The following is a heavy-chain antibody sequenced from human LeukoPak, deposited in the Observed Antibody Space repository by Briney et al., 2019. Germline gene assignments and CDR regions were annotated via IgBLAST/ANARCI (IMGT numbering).Heavy chain of an antibody. V-gene: IGHV3-30-3*01. J-gene: IGHJ3*02. D-gene: IGHD6-13*01. CDR3: ARDSSSWPTASHAFDI. CDR2: ISYDGSNK. CDR1: GFTFSSYA. Sequence: GGSLRLSCAASGFTFSSYAMHWVRQAPGKGLEWVAVISYDGSNKYYADSVKGRFTISRDNSKNTLYLQMNSLRAEDTAVYYCARDSSSWPTASHAFDIWGQGTMVTVSS.